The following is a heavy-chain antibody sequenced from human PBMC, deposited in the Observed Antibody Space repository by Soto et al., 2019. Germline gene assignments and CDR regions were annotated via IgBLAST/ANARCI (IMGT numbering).Heavy chain of an antibody. J-gene: IGHJ5*02. CDR3: ARDFRPGLIVPTKSGFDP. D-gene: IGHD2-15*01. V-gene: IGHV3-23*01. CDR1: GFPFSTYA. Sequence: AGGSLRLSCEASGFPFSTYAMTWVRQVPGKGLEWVSTTSNGGNTEFAESARGRFTVFRDNSKNTIYLQMSSLRAEDSAIYFCARDFRPGLIVPTKSGFDPWGQGTPVTVSS. CDR2: TSNGGNT.